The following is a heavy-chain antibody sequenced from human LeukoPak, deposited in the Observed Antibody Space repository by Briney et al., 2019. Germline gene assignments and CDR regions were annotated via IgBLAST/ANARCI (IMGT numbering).Heavy chain of an antibody. V-gene: IGHV1-69*13. CDR2: IIPIFGTA. CDR1: GGTFSSYA. D-gene: IGHD3-10*01. CDR3: ASVWFGELSNYYGMDV. J-gene: IGHJ6*02. Sequence: ASVKVSCKASGGTFSSYAISWVRQAPGQGLEWMGGIIPIFGTANYAQKFQGRVTITAGESTSTAYMELSSLRSEDTAVYYCASVWFGELSNYYGMDVWGQGTTVTVSS.